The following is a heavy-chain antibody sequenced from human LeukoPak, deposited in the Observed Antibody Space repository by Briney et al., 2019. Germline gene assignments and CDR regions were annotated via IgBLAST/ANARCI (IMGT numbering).Heavy chain of an antibody. CDR2: ITPIFGTA. D-gene: IGHD6-13*01. V-gene: IGHV1-69*06. CDR1: GGTFSSYA. CDR3: ARDLSSSWYFSWFDP. Sequence: GASVKVSCKASGGTFSSYAMSWVRQAPGQGLEWMGGITPIFGTASYAQKFQGRVTITADKSTSTAYMELSSLRSEDTAVYYCARDLSSSWYFSWFDPWGQGTLVTVSS. J-gene: IGHJ5*02.